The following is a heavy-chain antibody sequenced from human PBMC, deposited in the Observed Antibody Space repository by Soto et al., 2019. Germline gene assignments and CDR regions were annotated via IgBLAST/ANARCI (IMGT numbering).Heavy chain of an antibody. D-gene: IGHD3-3*01. V-gene: IGHV1-18*04. CDR2: ISAYNGNT. CDR3: ARDPRSDFWSGYPPANWFDP. Sequence: ASVKVSCKASGYTFTSYGISWVRQAPGQGLEWMGWISAYNGNTNYAQKLQGRVTMTTDTSTSTAYMELRSLRSDDTAVYYCARDPRSDFWSGYPPANWFDPWGQGTLVTVPQ. J-gene: IGHJ5*02. CDR1: GYTFTSYG.